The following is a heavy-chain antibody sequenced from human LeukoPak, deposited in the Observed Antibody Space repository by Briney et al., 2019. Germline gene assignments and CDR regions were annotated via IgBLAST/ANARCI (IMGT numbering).Heavy chain of an antibody. CDR2: ISDDGSNK. D-gene: IGHD1-14*01. CDR1: GFTFSSYA. Sequence: PGGSLRLSCAASGFTFSSYAMHWVRQAPGKGQEWVAVISDDGSNKYHADSVKGRFSISRDNSKNTLYLQMNSLRAEDTAVYYCARDRSNRYFDYWGQGTLVTVSS. V-gene: IGHV3-30*04. J-gene: IGHJ4*02. CDR3: ARDRSNRYFDY.